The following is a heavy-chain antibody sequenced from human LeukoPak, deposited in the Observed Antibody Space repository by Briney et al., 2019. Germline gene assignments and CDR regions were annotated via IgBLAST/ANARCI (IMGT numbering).Heavy chain of an antibody. J-gene: IGHJ4*02. Sequence: GGSLRLSCAASGFTFSIYAMSWVRQAPGKGLEWVSAISGSGDNTYYADSVKGRFTISRDNSKNTLHLQMNSLRAEDTAVYYCAKPGYSSGWYVLDYWGQGTLVTVSS. CDR1: GFTFSIYA. CDR2: ISGSGDNT. D-gene: IGHD6-19*01. CDR3: AKPGYSSGWYVLDY. V-gene: IGHV3-23*01.